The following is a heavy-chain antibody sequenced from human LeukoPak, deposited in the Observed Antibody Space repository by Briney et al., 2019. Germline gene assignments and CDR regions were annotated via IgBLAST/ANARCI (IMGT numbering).Heavy chain of an antibody. CDR2: IREDGSEK. J-gene: IGHJ4*02. CDR1: GFTFRSYV. D-gene: IGHD5-12*01. Sequence: GGALRLSCAASGFTFRSYVMSWVRQAPGKGLEWVANIREDGSEKYHVGSVKGRFTISRDNAQNPSYLQMNSLRDEDTAIYYCARGGYAFWGQGTLVTVSS. V-gene: IGHV3-7*01. CDR3: ARGGYAF.